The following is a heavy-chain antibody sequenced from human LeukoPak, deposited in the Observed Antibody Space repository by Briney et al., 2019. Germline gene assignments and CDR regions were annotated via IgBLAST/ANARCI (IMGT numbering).Heavy chain of an antibody. V-gene: IGHV4-39*07. D-gene: IGHD2-15*01. J-gene: IGHJ5*02. CDR3: ARNVTRLVGISRLNWFDP. CDR2: IYYSGST. Sequence: PLETLSLTCTVSGASISDSSYYWAWIRQPPGKGLEWIGSIYYSGSTHYSPSLRSRITMSVDTSKNQFSLNVRSVTAADTTVYYCARNVTRLVGISRLNWFDPWGQGTLATVSS. CDR1: GASISDSSYY.